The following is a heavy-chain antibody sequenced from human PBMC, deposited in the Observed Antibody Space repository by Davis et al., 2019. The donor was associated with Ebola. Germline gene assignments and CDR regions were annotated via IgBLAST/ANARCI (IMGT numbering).Heavy chain of an antibody. V-gene: IGHV3-23*01. Sequence: GESLKISCETSGIIFSNYVMSWVRQAPGKGLEWVSTFGTGGDTYYADSVKGRFAISRDNSRGTLYLQMNSLGVEDSAIYYCVKDSSNIWFDIWGQGTLVTVSS. J-gene: IGHJ3*02. CDR1: GIIFSNYV. CDR2: FGTGGDT. CDR3: VKDSSNIWFDI. D-gene: IGHD2/OR15-2a*01.